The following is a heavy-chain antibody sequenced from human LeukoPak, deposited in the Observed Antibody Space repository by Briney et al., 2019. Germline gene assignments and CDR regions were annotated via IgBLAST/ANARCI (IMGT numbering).Heavy chain of an antibody. CDR3: ALLAGYYYDSSGYC. D-gene: IGHD3-22*01. J-gene: IGHJ4*02. CDR1: GFTFSSYG. CDR2: ISSSSSTI. Sequence: GGSLRLSCAASGFTFSSYGMTWVRQAPGKGLEWVSYISSSSSTIYYADSVKGRFIISRDNSKNTVYLQMNSLRAEDTAVYYCALLAGYYYDSSGYCWGQGTLVTVSS. V-gene: IGHV3-48*01.